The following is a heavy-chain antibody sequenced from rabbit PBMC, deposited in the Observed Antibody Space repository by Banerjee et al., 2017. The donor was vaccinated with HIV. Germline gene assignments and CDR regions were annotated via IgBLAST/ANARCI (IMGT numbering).Heavy chain of an antibody. CDR2: IYADSSGST. CDR3: ARSYHYLHL. V-gene: IGHV1S40*01. CDR1: GFSFSSGYY. J-gene: IGHJ6*01. D-gene: IGHD6-1*01. Sequence: QSLEESGGGLVKPGASLTLTCKASGFSFSSGYYMSWVRQAPGKGLEWIGIIYADSSGSTYYASWAKGRFTISQTSSTTVTLQMTNLTAADTATYFCARSYHYLHLWGPGTLVTVS.